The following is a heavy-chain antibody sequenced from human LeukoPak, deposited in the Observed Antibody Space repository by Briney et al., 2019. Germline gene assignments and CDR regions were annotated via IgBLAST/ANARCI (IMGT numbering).Heavy chain of an antibody. V-gene: IGHV1-8*01. CDR1: RYTFTSYD. J-gene: IGHJ6*02. Sequence: ASVKVSCKASRYTFTSYDITWVRQATGQGLEWMGWMHPIRGNTGYAQKFQGRVTMTRTTSISTAYMELSSLRSEDTAVYYCARGRLYYYYGMDVWGQGTTATVSS. CDR3: ARGRLYYYYGMDV. CDR2: MHPIRGNT.